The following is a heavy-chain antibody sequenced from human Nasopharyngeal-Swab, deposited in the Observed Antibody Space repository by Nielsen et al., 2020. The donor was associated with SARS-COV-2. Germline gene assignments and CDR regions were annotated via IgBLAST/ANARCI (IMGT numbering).Heavy chain of an antibody. Sequence: GESLKISCAASGFTVSSNHMNWVRQAPGKGLEWVSVLYGNGRTSYADSVKGRFTISRDSSKNTLYLQMNSLRDEDTAVYYCARASKMGAAAGLHPFGNWGQGALVTVSS. CDR2: LYGNGRT. D-gene: IGHD6-13*01. CDR1: GFTVSSNH. CDR3: ARASKMGAAAGLHPFGN. J-gene: IGHJ4*02. V-gene: IGHV3-53*01.